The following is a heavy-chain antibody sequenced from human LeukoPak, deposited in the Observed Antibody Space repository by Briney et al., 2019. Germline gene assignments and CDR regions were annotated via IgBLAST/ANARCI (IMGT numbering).Heavy chain of an antibody. Sequence: GGSLRLSCAASGFTVSSNYMSWVRQAPGKGLEWVSVIYSGGSTYYADSVQGRFTISRDNSKNTLYLQMNSLRAEDTAVYYCAKDMGGSSSSFDYWGQGTLVTVSS. J-gene: IGHJ4*02. V-gene: IGHV3-53*01. CDR1: GFTVSSNY. CDR2: IYSGGST. CDR3: AKDMGGSSSSFDY. D-gene: IGHD6-6*01.